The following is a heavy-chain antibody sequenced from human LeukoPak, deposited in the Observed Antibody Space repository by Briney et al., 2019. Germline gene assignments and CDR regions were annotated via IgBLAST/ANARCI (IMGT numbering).Heavy chain of an antibody. V-gene: IGHV3-74*01. CDR1: GFTFSSYW. D-gene: IGHD3-22*01. CDR2: INSDGSST. J-gene: IGHJ4*02. Sequence: PGGSLRLSCAASGFTFSSYWMHWVRQAPGKGLVWVSRINSDGSSTSYADSVKGRFTISRDSAKNTLYLQMSSLRAEDTAVYYCAMGPYYYDSSGYYYWGQGTLVTVSS. CDR3: AMGPYYYDSSGYYY.